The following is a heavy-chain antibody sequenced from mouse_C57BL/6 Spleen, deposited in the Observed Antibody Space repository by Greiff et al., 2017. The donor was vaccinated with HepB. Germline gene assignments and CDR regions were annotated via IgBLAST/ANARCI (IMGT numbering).Heavy chain of an antibody. CDR3: AREEVTGFAY. CDR1: GYTFTDYY. Sequence: QVQLQQSGAELVRPGASVKLSCKASGYTFTDYYINWVKQRPGQGLEWIARIYPGSGNTYYNEKFKGKATLTAEKSSSTAYMQLSSLTSEDSAVYFCAREEVTGFAYWGQGTLVTVSA. J-gene: IGHJ3*01. CDR2: IYPGSGNT. V-gene: IGHV1-76*01. D-gene: IGHD2-2*01.